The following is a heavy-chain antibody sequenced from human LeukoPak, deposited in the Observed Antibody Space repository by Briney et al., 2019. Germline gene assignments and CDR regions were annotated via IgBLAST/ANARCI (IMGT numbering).Heavy chain of an antibody. Sequence: GGSLRLSCAASGFTFDDYAMHWVRQAPGKGLEWVAVIAFDGANKYYADSVKGRFTISRDNSKNTLYLQMNSLRAEDTAVYYCAKGTGGDYVPWVDYWGQGTLVTVSS. CDR3: AKGTGGDYVPWVDY. D-gene: IGHD4-17*01. J-gene: IGHJ4*02. CDR1: GFTFDDYA. V-gene: IGHV3-30*18. CDR2: IAFDGANK.